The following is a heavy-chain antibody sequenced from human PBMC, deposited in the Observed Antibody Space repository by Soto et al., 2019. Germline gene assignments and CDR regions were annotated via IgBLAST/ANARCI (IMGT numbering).Heavy chain of an antibody. Sequence: SETLSLTCTVAWGSIGGIGGNWVRRPQGKGLEWIGYAHYSGTTKYNPSLKSRVTMSLDSSKNQFSLKLSSLTAADTAIYSCAKWVSSYRAFEIWGQGTMVTVSS. CDR1: WGSIGGIG. CDR3: AKWVSSYRAFEI. V-gene: IGHV4-59*08. CDR2: AHYSGTT. D-gene: IGHD1-26*01. J-gene: IGHJ3*02.